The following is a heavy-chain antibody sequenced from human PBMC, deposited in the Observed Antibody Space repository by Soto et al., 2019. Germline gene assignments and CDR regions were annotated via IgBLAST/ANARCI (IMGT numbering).Heavy chain of an antibody. Sequence: GXSXKVSFKASGYTXSGYYRDLVRQAPGQGLEWMGWINPNSGGTNYAQKFQGRVTMTRDTSISTAYMELSRLRSDDTAVYYCARAGGITMVRGVIISGYFDYWGQGTLGTVSS. CDR2: INPNSGGT. J-gene: IGHJ4*02. CDR3: ARAGGITMVRGVIISGYFDY. CDR1: GYTXSGYY. D-gene: IGHD3-10*01. V-gene: IGHV1-2*02.